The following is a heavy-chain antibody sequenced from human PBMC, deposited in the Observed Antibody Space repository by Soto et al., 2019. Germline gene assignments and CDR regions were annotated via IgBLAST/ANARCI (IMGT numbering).Heavy chain of an antibody. CDR1: GGTFSSYA. Sequence: GASVKVSCKASGGTFSSYAISWVRQAPGQGLEWMGGIIPIFGTANYAQKFQGRVTITADESTSTAYMELSSLRSEDTAVYYCARDATVYSYGWYYFDYWGQGTLVTVSS. V-gene: IGHV1-69*13. CDR3: ARDATVYSYGWYYFDY. D-gene: IGHD5-18*01. J-gene: IGHJ4*02. CDR2: IIPIFGTA.